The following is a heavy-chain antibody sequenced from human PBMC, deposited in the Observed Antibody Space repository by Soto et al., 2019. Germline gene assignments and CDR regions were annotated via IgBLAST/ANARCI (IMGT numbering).Heavy chain of an antibody. CDR3: ARDLRPLSSSFEY. Sequence: ASVKISCKASGYTLTGDYMHWVRQAPGQGLEWMGWINPNSGGTNYAQKFQGRGTMTRDTSISTAYMELSRLRSDDTAVYYCARDLRPLSSSFEYWGQGTLVTVSS. D-gene: IGHD6-6*01. V-gene: IGHV1-2*02. CDR1: GYTLTGDY. J-gene: IGHJ4*02. CDR2: INPNSGGT.